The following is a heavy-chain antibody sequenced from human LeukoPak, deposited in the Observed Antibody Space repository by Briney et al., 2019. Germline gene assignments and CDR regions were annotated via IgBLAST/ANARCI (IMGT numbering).Heavy chain of an antibody. D-gene: IGHD3-22*01. J-gene: IGHJ4*02. Sequence: GSLRLSFAASGFTFSSYWMSWVRQAPGKGLEGVANIKQDGSEKYYVDSVKGRFTISRDNAKNSPYLQMNSLRAEDTAVYYCARERKTYDSSGYYIDYWGQGTLVTVSS. CDR1: GFTFSSYW. V-gene: IGHV3-7*01. CDR3: ARERKTYDSSGYYIDY. CDR2: IKQDGSEK.